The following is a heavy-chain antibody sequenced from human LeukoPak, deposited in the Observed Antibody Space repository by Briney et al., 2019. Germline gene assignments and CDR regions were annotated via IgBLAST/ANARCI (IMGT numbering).Heavy chain of an antibody. CDR3: GRQVAGAFDL. CDR2: IYSSGST. CDR1: GGSISSYY. J-gene: IGHJ3*01. V-gene: IGHV4-4*07. Sequence: SETLSLTCTVSGGSISSYYWSWIRQPAGKGLEWIGRIYSSGSTNYDPSLKSRVTMSVDTSKNQVSLKLSAVTAADTAVYYCGRQVAGAFDLWGQETLVTDCS. D-gene: IGHD2-15*01.